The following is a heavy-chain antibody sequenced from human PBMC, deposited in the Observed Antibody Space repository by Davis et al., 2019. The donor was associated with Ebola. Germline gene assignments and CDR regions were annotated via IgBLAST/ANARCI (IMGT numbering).Heavy chain of an antibody. CDR2: IYYTGSA. CDR1: GVSIITHY. J-gene: IGHJ4*02. Sequence: PGGSLRLSCTVSGVSIITHYWSWIRQPPGKGLEVIGSIYYTGSAYYNSSLASRATISVDTSKNQFSLKLTSVTAADTAMYYCSERGSSVWGQGTLVTVSS. CDR3: SERGSSV. V-gene: IGHV4-59*03. D-gene: IGHD3-10*01.